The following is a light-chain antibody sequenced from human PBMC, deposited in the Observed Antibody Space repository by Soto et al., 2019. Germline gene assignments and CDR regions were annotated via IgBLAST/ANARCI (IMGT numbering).Light chain of an antibody. J-gene: IGKJ2*01. CDR1: QSISFS. CDR3: QQSYSTPYT. Sequence: DIQMTQSPTSLSASVGDRVIITCRASQSISFSLNWYQQKPGKAPKLLIFAASTLKGGVPLRFSGSGSWTDFTLTISSLQPEDFATYFCQQSYSTPYTFGQGTKLEIK. CDR2: AAS. V-gene: IGKV1-39*01.